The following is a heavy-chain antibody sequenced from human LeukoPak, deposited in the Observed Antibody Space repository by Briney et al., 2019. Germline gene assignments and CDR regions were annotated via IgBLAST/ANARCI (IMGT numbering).Heavy chain of an antibody. D-gene: IGHD2-15*01. Sequence: GESLKISCKGSGYSFTTYWIGWVCQMPGKGLEWMGIIYPADSDTRYSPSFQGQVTISADKSIGTAYLQWSSLKASDTAMYYCARARYCSGGSCYAEYWGQGTLVTVSS. CDR3: ARARYCSGGSCYAEY. CDR2: IYPADSDT. CDR1: GYSFTTYW. J-gene: IGHJ4*02. V-gene: IGHV5-51*01.